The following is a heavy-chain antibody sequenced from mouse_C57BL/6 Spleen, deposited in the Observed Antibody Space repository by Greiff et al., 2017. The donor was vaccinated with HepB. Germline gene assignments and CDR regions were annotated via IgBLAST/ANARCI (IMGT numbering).Heavy chain of an antibody. Sequence: EVQVVESGPELVKPGASVKISCKASGYSFTDYNMNWVKQSNGKSLEWIGVIYPNYGTTSYNQKFKGKATLTVDQSSSTAYMQLNSLTSEDSAVYYCARNYDYTLYYAMDYWGQGTSVTVSS. CDR2: IYPNYGTT. J-gene: IGHJ4*01. CDR1: GYSFTDYN. CDR3: ARNYDYTLYYAMDY. V-gene: IGHV1-39*01. D-gene: IGHD2-4*01.